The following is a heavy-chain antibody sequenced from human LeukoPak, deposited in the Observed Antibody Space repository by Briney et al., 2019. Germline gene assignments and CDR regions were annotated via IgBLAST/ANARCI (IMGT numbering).Heavy chain of an antibody. CDR2: IYYSGST. CDR1: GGSISSYY. J-gene: IGHJ1*01. D-gene: IGHD3-10*01. Sequence: SETLSLTCTVSGGSISSYYWSWIRQPPGKGLEWIGYIYYSGSTNYNPSLKSRVTISVDTSKNQFSLKLSSVTAADTAVYYCARHGGAALFQHWGQGTLVTVSS. CDR3: ARHGGAALFQH. V-gene: IGHV4-59*08.